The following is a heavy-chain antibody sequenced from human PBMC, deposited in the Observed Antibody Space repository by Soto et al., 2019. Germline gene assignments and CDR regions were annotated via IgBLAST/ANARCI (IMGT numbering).Heavy chain of an antibody. V-gene: IGHV3-33*01. Sequence: QVHLVESGGGVVQPGGSLTLSCSVSDFAFRLHGIHWVRHTPGKGLEWVAMIWHDGTRKYLRDSVRGRFTISRDSAKNKVYLQMNNLRGDDSALYFCARDRSSSYSYAMDLWGQGTTVTVSS. D-gene: IGHD3-10*01. CDR3: ARDRSSSYSYAMDL. CDR1: DFAFRLHG. J-gene: IGHJ6*02. CDR2: IWHDGTRK.